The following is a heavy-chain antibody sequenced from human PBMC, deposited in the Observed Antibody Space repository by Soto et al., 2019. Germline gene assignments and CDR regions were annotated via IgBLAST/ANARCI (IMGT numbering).Heavy chain of an antibody. Sequence: EYLKASLRTSGYRFASYWIAWVRQMPGKGLEWMGITFPSDSDTRYSPSFQGQVTISADRSTSTVFLHWASLKASDTAVYFCARKDKSGYFNWFDPWGQGTLVTVSS. CDR2: TFPSDSDT. V-gene: IGHV5-51*01. D-gene: IGHD3-22*01. J-gene: IGHJ5*02. CDR3: ARKDKSGYFNWFDP. CDR1: GYRFASYW.